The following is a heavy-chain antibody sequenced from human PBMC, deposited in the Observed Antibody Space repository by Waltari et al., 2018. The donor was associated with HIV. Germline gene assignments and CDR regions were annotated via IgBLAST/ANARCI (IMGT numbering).Heavy chain of an antibody. V-gene: IGHV1-3*01. CDR2: VNAGNGNT. CDR3: AREERQTAYYGMDV. CDR1: GYTFTNYA. Sequence: QVQVVQSGAEVKKPGASVKVSCKASGYTFTNYAMHWVRQASGQRLGWMGWVNAGNGNTKYVQKFQGRVTFTRDTSASTAYMELSSLRSDDTAVYYCAREERQTAYYGMDVWGQGTTVTVSS. D-gene: IGHD6-25*01. J-gene: IGHJ6*02.